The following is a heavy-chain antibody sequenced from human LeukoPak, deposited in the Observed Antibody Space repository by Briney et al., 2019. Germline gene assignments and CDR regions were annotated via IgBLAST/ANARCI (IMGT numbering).Heavy chain of an antibody. CDR1: GFTFSTYG. D-gene: IGHD6-13*01. J-gene: IGHJ4*02. CDR2: ISGSGGST. CDR3: AKDAAAAGSAYYFEY. Sequence: PGGSLRLSCAASGFTFSTYGMSWVRQAPGKGLEWVSAISGSGGSTYYADSVKGRFTISRDNSKTTLYLQMNSLRAEDTAIYYCAKDAAAAGSAYYFEYWGQGTLVTVSS. V-gene: IGHV3-23*01.